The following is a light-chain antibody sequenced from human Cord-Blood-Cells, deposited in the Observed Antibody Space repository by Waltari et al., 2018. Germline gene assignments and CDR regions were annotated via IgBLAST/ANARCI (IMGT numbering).Light chain of an antibody. V-gene: IGLV2-23*01. Sequence: QSPLTQPASVSGSPGQSITIPCTGTRSPVGSYTLFSWYQQHPGKAPKLMIYEGSKRPSGVSNRFSGSKSGNTASLTISGLQAEDEADYYCCSYAGSSTYVVFGGGTKLTVL. CDR1: RSPVGSYTL. CDR2: EGS. J-gene: IGLJ2*01. CDR3: CSYAGSSTYVV.